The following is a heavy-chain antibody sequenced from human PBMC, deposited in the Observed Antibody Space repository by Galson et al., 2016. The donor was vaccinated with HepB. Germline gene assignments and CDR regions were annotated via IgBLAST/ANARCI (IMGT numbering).Heavy chain of an antibody. Sequence: SLRLSCAASGFTFNDFAMGWVRQAPGKGLEWVSLIFGRGGGTYYRDSVKGRFTISRDNSKNTLYLQMSSLTAEDTALCYCAKYQGHPVTTYHFDYWGQGTLVTVS. J-gene: IGHJ4*02. CDR2: IFGRGGGT. CDR3: AKYQGHPVTTYHFDY. D-gene: IGHD2-2*01. CDR1: GFTFNDFA. V-gene: IGHV3-23*01.